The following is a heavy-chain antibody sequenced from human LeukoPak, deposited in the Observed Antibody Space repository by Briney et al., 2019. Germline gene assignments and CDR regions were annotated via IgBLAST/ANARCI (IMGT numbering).Heavy chain of an antibody. CDR2: FDPEDGET. CDR3: ATRYCSSTSCPYGFDP. D-gene: IGHD2-2*01. CDR1: GYTLTELS. J-gene: IGHJ5*02. Sequence: ASVKVSCKVSGYTLTELSMHWVRQAPGKGLEWMGGFDPEDGETIYAQKFQGRVTMTEDTSTDTAYMELSSLRSEDTAVYYCATRYCSSTSCPYGFDPWGQGTLVTVSS. V-gene: IGHV1-24*01.